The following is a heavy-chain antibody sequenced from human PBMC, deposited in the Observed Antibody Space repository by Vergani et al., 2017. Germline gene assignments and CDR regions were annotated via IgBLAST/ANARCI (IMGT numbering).Heavy chain of an antibody. J-gene: IGHJ6*03. V-gene: IGHV4-34*01. CDR1: GGSFTSYH. D-gene: IGHD4-11*01. CDR3: ARVNTETNGHLYYYYYMDV. CDR2: IDHTGRP. Sequence: QVQLQQWGGGLLKPSETLSLTCVVNGGSFTSYHWTWIRQSPGEGLEWVGDIDHTGRPDYNLSLKSRLTMSVEKARNQFSLTLNSVTATDTAIYFCARVNTETNGHLYYYYYMDVWVEGTAVAVS.